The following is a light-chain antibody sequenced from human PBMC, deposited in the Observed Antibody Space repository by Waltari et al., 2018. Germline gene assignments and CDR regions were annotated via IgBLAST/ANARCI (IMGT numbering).Light chain of an antibody. CDR2: SAS. Sequence: DSQMTQSPSSVSASVGDRVTITCRASQDIGPWLAWYQQKPGKAPSLLIYSASSLEGGVPSRFSGSGSGTNFTLTINSLRPEDFATYFCLQVSNFPVTFGGGTKVEV. V-gene: IGKV1-12*01. CDR1: QDIGPW. CDR3: LQVSNFPVT. J-gene: IGKJ4*01.